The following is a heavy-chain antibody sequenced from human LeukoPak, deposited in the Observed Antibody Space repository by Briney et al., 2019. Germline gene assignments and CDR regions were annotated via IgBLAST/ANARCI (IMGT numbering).Heavy chain of an antibody. D-gene: IGHD4-23*01. Sequence: GGSLRLSCAASGFTFNNYAMSWVRQAPGKGLEWVSVISGSGGSTSYADSVKGRFTISRDNSKNMLYLQMNSLRAEDTAVYYCAKGSARRWFWYFDYWGQGTLVTVSS. CDR1: GFTFNNYA. J-gene: IGHJ4*02. V-gene: IGHV3-23*01. CDR2: ISGSGGST. CDR3: AKGSARRWFWYFDY.